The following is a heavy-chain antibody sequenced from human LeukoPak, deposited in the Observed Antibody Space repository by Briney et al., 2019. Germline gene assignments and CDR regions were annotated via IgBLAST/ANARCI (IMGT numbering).Heavy chain of an antibody. CDR3: ARQYISGWFFDY. CDR1: GGTFSSYA. Sequence: GASVKVSCKASGGTFSSYAISWVRQAPGQGLEWMGGIIPIFGTANYAQKFQGRVTITADKSTSTAYMELSSLRSGDTAVYYCARQYISGWFFDYWGQGALVTVYS. V-gene: IGHV1-69*06. D-gene: IGHD6-19*01. J-gene: IGHJ4*02. CDR2: IIPIFGTA.